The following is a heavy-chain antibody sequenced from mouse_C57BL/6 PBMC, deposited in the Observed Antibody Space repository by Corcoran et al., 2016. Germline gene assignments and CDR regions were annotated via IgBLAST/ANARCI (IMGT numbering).Heavy chain of an antibody. CDR2: INPYNGGT. D-gene: IGHD2-4*01. J-gene: IGHJ2*01. CDR3: ARDDYDGGYYFDY. V-gene: IGHV1-19*01. CDR1: GYTFTDYY. Sequence: EVQLQQSGPVLVKPGASVKMSCKASGYTFTDYYMNWVKQSHGKSLEWIGVINPYNGGTSYNQKFKGKATLTVDKSSSTAYMELNSLTSEDSAVYYCARDDYDGGYYFDYWGQGTTLTVSS.